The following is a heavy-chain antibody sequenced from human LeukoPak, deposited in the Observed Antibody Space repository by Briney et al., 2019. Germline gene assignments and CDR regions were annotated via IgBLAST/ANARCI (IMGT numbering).Heavy chain of an antibody. V-gene: IGHV4-34*01. CDR1: GGSFSGYY. D-gene: IGHD5-24*01. CDR3: ARARFGQRWLQLSNWYFDL. Sequence: SETLSLTCAVYGGSFSGYYWSWIRQPPGKGLEWIGEINHSGSTNYNPSLKRRVAISVDTSKNQFSLKLSSVTAADTAVYYCARARFGQRWLQLSNWYFDLWGRGTLVTVSS. J-gene: IGHJ2*01. CDR2: INHSGST.